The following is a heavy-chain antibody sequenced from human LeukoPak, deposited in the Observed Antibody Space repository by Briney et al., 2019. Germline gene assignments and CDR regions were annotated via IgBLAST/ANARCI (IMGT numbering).Heavy chain of an antibody. Sequence: SETLSLTCGVHRGPYIAYFWISIRQPPGKGLEWIGEINHSGSTNYNPSLKSRVTISVDTSKNQFSLKLSSVTAADTAVYYCASCFLDTAMVIAGRNDYYYYYMEVWGKGTTVTVSS. J-gene: IGHJ6*03. V-gene: IGHV4-34*01. CDR1: RGPYIAYF. CDR2: INHSGST. D-gene: IGHD5-18*01. CDR3: ASCFLDTAMVIAGRNDYYYYYMEV.